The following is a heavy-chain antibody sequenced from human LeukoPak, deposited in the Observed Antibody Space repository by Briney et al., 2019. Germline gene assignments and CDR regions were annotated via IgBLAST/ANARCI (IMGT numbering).Heavy chain of an antibody. Sequence: SETLSLTCAVYGGSFGGYYWSWIRQPPGKGLEWIGEINHSGSTNYNPSLKSRVTISVDTSKNQFSLKLSSVAAADTAVYYCSGSLNAFDIWGQGTMVTVSS. J-gene: IGHJ3*02. CDR2: INHSGST. D-gene: IGHD5-12*01. V-gene: IGHV4-34*01. CDR1: GGSFGGYY. CDR3: SGSLNAFDI.